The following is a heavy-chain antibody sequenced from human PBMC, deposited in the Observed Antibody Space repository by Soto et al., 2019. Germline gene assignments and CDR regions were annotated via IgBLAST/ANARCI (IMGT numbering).Heavy chain of an antibody. J-gene: IGHJ6*02. V-gene: IGHV4-39*01. D-gene: IGHD3-22*01. CDR3: ARHDSSGIVVNYYGMDV. Sequence: SETLSLTCTVSGGSISSSSYYWGWIRQPPGKGLEWIGSIYYSGSTYYNPSLKSRVTISVDTSKNQFSLKLSSVTAADTAVYYCARHDSSGIVVNYYGMDVWGQGTTVTVSS. CDR2: IYYSGST. CDR1: GGSISSSSYY.